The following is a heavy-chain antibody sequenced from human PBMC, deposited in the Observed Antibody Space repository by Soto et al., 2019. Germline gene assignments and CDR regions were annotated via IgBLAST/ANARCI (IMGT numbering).Heavy chain of an antibody. V-gene: IGHV4-39*01. J-gene: IGHJ6*02. CDR3: AIPVGALYGMDV. CDR1: GGSISSSSYY. CDR2: IYYSGST. Sequence: LSLTCTVSGGSISSSSYYWGWIRQPPGRGLEWIGSIYYSGSTYYNPSLKSRVTISVDTSKNQFSLKLSSVTAADTAVYYCAIPVGALYGMDVWGQGTTVTVS. D-gene: IGHD1-26*01.